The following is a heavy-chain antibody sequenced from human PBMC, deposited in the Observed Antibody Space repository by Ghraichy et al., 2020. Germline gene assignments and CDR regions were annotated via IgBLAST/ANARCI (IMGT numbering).Heavy chain of an antibody. V-gene: IGHV4-59*01. CDR2: IYYSGST. D-gene: IGHD3-9*01. CDR3: ARGTRDKSKLLRYFDWSLYYFDY. CDR1: GGSISSYY. J-gene: IGHJ4*02. Sequence: SETLSLTCTVSGGSISSYYWSWIRQPPGKGLEWIGYIYYSGSTNYNPSLKSRVTISVDTSKNQFSLKLSSVTAADTAVYYCARGTRDKSKLLRYFDWSLYYFDYWGQGTLVTVSS.